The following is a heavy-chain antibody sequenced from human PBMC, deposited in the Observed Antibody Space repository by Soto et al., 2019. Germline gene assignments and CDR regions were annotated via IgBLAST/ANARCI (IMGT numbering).Heavy chain of an antibody. D-gene: IGHD6-6*01. V-gene: IGHV3-15*01. Sequence: PGGSLRLSCAASGFTFSNAWMSWVRQAPGKGLEWVGRIKSKTDGGTTDYAAPVKGRFTISRDDSKNTLYLQMNSLKTEDTAVYYCTTDRIAALYREDYGMDVWGQGTTVTVS. CDR1: GFTFSNAW. CDR2: IKSKTDGGTT. J-gene: IGHJ6*02. CDR3: TTDRIAALYREDYGMDV.